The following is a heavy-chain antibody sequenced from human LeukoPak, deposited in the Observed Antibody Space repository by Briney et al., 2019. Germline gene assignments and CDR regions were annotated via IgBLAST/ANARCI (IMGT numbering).Heavy chain of an antibody. D-gene: IGHD1-26*01. CDR3: TRHELGEPGDY. Sequence: GGSLRLSCAASGFIFSDSAIHWVRQASGKGLEWVGRIRGKENSFATAYGASVQGRFTISRDESKNTAYLQVNSLKIEDTALYHCTRHELGEPGDYWGQGTLVTVSS. J-gene: IGHJ4*02. CDR1: GFIFSDSA. V-gene: IGHV3-73*01. CDR2: IRGKENSFAT.